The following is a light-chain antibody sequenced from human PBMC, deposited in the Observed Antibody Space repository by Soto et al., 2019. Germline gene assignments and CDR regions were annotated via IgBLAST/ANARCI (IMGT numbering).Light chain of an antibody. CDR2: DVA. CDR3: CSYAGTNGLI. Sequence: QSALTQPRSVSGSPGQSVTISFTGTSSDVGGYQYVSWYQHHPGKAPKLMIYDVARRPSGVPNRFSASKSGNTASLTISGLQAEDEADYYCCSYAGTNGLIFGGGTKLTVL. CDR1: SSDVGGYQY. V-gene: IGLV2-11*01. J-gene: IGLJ2*01.